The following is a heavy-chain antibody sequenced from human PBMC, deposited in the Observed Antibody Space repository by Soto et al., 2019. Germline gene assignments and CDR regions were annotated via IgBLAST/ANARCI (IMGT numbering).Heavy chain of an antibody. CDR2: IYYSGST. Sequence: SETLSLTCTVSGGSISSYYWSWIRQPPGKGLEWIGYIYYSGSTNYNPSLKSRVTISVDTSKNQFSLKLSSVTAADTAVYYFARRKGIYCSSTSCYNWFDPWGQGTLVTVSS. CDR1: GGSISSYY. CDR3: ARRKGIYCSSTSCYNWFDP. V-gene: IGHV4-59*08. J-gene: IGHJ5*02. D-gene: IGHD2-2*01.